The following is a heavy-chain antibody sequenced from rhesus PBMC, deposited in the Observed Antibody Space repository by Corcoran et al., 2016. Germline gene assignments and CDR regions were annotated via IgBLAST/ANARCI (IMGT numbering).Heavy chain of an antibody. CDR3: ARGGYSRTNAFAC. Sequence: QMQLQESGPGLVKPSETLSLTCAVSGDSISSTNWWSWIRQPPGKGLEWIGYISGSTSNTNYNPSLKSRVTISTDRSRNQFALKLYSVTAADTAVYYCARGGYSRTNAFACWGQGLRVTVSS. CDR1: GDSISSTNW. CDR2: ISGSTSNT. D-gene: IGHD6-13*01. V-gene: IGHV4-65*01. J-gene: IGHJ3*01.